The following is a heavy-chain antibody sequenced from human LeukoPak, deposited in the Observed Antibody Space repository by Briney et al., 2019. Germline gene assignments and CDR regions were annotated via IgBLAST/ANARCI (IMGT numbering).Heavy chain of an antibody. Sequence: GGSLRLSWAAYGFTFSRFWIHWVSQAPGKGLMWVSRTNSDGSTATYADSVKGRFTLSRDNAKDTQYLEMSSLRAEDTAVYYCARGTMIQGDNWFDPWGQGTLVTVSS. CDR3: ARGTMIQGDNWFDP. CDR1: GFTFSRFW. V-gene: IGHV3-74*01. D-gene: IGHD3-22*01. J-gene: IGHJ5*02. CDR2: TNSDGSTA.